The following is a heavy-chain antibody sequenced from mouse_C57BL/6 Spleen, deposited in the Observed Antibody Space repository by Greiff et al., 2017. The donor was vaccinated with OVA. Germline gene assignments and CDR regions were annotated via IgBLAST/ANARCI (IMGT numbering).Heavy chain of an antibody. J-gene: IGHJ4*01. CDR2: IWRGGST. CDR3: AKNGDYAYAMDY. CDR1: GFSLTSYG. Sequence: VKLVESGPGLVQPSQSLSITCTVSGFSLTSYGVHWVRQSPGKGLEWLGVIWRGGSTDYNAAFMSRLSITKDNSKSQVFFKMNSLQADDTAIYYCAKNGDYAYAMDYWGQGTSVTVSS. V-gene: IGHV2-5*01. D-gene: IGHD2-13*01.